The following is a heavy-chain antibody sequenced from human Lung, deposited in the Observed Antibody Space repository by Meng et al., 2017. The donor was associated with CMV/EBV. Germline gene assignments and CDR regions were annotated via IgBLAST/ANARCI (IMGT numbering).Heavy chain of an antibody. CDR1: GFSFNSYA. CDR2: ISGSGGST. J-gene: IGHJ6*02. CDR3: ARFGGTGSSGWLGYGMDV. D-gene: IGHD6-19*01. V-gene: IGHV3-23*01. Sequence: GESXKISCAASGFSFNSYAMTWVRRAPGKGLEWVSGISGSGGSTYYADSVKGRFTISRDNSKNTLFVQMNSLRAEDTAVYYCARFGGTGSSGWLGYGMDVXGQGXTVTVSS.